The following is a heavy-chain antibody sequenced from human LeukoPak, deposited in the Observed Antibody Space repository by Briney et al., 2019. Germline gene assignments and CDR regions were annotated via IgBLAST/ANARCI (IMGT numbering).Heavy chain of an antibody. CDR1: GFTFSSYA. J-gene: IGHJ4*02. CDR2: VGTSADT. V-gene: IGHV3-23*01. CDR3: TRKTPGRTPFDY. D-gene: IGHD2-15*01. Sequence: PGGSLRLSCLASGFTFSSYAMDWVRQAPGQGLQWVSAVGTSADTYYADSVRGRFTISRDNSKNTLYLQIDSLRAEDTAIYYCTRKTPGRTPFDYWGQGILVTVSS.